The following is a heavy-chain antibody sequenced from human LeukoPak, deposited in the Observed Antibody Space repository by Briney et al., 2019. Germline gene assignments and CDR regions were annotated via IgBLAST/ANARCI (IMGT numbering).Heavy chain of an antibody. V-gene: IGHV4-59*01. D-gene: IGHD3-9*01. Sequence: TASDSSISNYIWSWLRLPPGKRLERGGNIYDSGTTNYNPSLKRRVTISVDTSKNQFSLKLSSVTAADTAVYYCARLFFILNNYCYMDVWGKGPSVTVSS. J-gene: IGHJ6*03. CDR3: ARLFFILNNYCYMDV. CDR2: IYDSGTT. CDR1: DSSISNYI.